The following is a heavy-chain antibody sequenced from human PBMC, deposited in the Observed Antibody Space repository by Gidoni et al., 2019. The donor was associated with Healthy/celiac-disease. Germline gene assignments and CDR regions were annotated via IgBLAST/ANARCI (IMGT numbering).Heavy chain of an antibody. J-gene: IGHJ4*02. V-gene: IGHV3-21*01. D-gene: IGHD6-19*01. CDR1: GFTFSSYS. Sequence: EVQLVESGGGLIKPGGSLRLSCAASGFTFSSYSMNWVRQAPGKGLEWVSSISSSSSYIYYADSVKGRFTISRDNAKNSLYLQMNSLRAEDTAVYYCARVAVSSGWYGGDYWGQGTLVTVSS. CDR3: ARVAVSSGWYGGDY. CDR2: ISSSSSYI.